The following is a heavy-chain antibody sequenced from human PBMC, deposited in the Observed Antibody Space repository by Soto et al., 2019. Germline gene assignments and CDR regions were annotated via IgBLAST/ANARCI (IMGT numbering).Heavy chain of an antibody. CDR2: INPNSGGT. CDR3: ARGTAGIVVVPAAILFDY. V-gene: IGHV1-2*04. Sequence: QVQLVQSGAEVKKPEASVKVSCKASGYTFTGYYMHWVRQAPGQGLEWMGWINPNSGGTNYAQKFQGWVTMTRDTSISTAYMELSRLRSDDTAVYYCARGTAGIVVVPAAILFDYWGQGTLVTVSS. D-gene: IGHD2-2*01. CDR1: GYTFTGYY. J-gene: IGHJ4*02.